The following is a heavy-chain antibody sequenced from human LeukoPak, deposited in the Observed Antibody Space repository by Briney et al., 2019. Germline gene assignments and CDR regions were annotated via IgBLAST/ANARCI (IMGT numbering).Heavy chain of an antibody. V-gene: IGHV4-39*07. J-gene: IGHJ5*02. CDR1: GGSISSSSYY. CDR3: AKGAVPAAISGVDWFDP. Sequence: SETLSLTCTVSGGSISSSSYYWGWIRQPPGKGLEWIGSIYYSGSTYYNPSLKSRVTISVDTSKNQFSLKLSSVTAADTAVYYCAKGAVPAAISGVDWFDPWGQGTLVTVSS. D-gene: IGHD2-2*02. CDR2: IYYSGST.